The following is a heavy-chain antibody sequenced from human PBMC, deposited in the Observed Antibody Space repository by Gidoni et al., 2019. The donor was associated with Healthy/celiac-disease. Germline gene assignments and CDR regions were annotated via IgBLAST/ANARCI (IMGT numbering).Heavy chain of an antibody. V-gene: IGHV4-4*02. Sequence: QVHLQESAPGLVQPSGTLSLTCAVSAGSISSSNWWSWVRQPPGKGLEWIGEIYHSGSTNYNQSLKRRVPISVDKSKNQFSLKLSSVTAADTAVYYCARIRADYSFDIWGQGTMVTVSS. CDR2: IYHSGST. J-gene: IGHJ3*02. CDR1: AGSISSSNW. D-gene: IGHD2-15*01. CDR3: ARIRADYSFDI.